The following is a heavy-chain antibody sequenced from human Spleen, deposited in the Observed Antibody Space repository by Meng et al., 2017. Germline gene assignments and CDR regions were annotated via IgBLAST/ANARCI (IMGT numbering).Heavy chain of an antibody. CDR2: ISSSGSTI. CDR3: ARGEESRGNLYASLDY. Sequence: GESLKISCAASGFTFSSYEMNWVRQAPGKGLEWVSYISSSGSTIYYADSVKGRFTISRDNAKNSLYLQMNSLRAEDTAVYYCARGEESRGNLYASLDYWGQGTLVTVSS. V-gene: IGHV3-48*03. D-gene: IGHD4-23*01. CDR1: GFTFSSYE. J-gene: IGHJ4*02.